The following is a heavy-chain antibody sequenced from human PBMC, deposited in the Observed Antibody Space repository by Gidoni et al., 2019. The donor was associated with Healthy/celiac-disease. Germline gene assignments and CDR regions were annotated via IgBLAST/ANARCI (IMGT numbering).Heavy chain of an antibody. J-gene: IGHJ4*02. V-gene: IGHV7-4-1*02. D-gene: IGHD3-22*01. CDR2: INTNTGNP. Sequence: QVQLVQSGSELKKPGASVKVSCKASGYTFTSHAMNWVRQAPEQGLEWMGWINTNTGNPTYAQGFTGQFVFSLDTSVSTAYLQISSLKAEDTAVYYCAREGYYYDSSGYYTRYLDYWGQGTLVTVSS. CDR1: GYTFTSHA. CDR3: AREGYYYDSSGYYTRYLDY.